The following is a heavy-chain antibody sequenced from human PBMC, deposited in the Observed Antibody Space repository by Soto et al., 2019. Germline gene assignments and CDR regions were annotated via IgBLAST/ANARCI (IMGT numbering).Heavy chain of an antibody. CDR2: IIPIFGTA. V-gene: IGHV1-69*01. CDR1: GGTFSSNA. D-gene: IGHD1-26*01. J-gene: IGHJ3*02. Sequence: QVQVVQSGAEVKKPGSSVKVSCKASGGTFSSNAISWVRQAPGQGLEWMGGIIPIFGTANYAQKFQGRVTITADESTSTAYMELSSLISEDTSVYYCARARADTLSGSELPAFDIWGQGTMVTVSS. CDR3: ARARADTLSGSELPAFDI.